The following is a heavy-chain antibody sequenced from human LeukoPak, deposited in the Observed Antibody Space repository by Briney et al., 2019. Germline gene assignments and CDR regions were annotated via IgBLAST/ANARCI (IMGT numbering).Heavy chain of an antibody. Sequence: PSETLSLTCTVSGGSISSYYWSWIRQPPGKGLEWIGYIYYSGSTNYNPSLKSRVTISVDTSKNQFSLKLSSVTAADTAVYYCARARYDFWSGYHPSPYFDYWGQGTLVTVSS. D-gene: IGHD3-3*01. J-gene: IGHJ4*02. CDR1: GGSISSYY. V-gene: IGHV4-59*12. CDR3: ARARYDFWSGYHPSPYFDY. CDR2: IYYSGST.